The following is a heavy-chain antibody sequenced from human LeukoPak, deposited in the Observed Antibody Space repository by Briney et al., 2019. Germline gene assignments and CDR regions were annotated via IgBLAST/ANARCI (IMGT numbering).Heavy chain of an antibody. J-gene: IGHJ4*02. CDR3: ARNPAKVFPAVF. V-gene: IGHV3-66*01. CDR2: IYSGGST. D-gene: IGHD2-2*01. Sequence: GGSLRLSCAASGFTVGSNYMSWVRQAPGKGLEWVSVIYSGGSTNYADSVKGRFTISRDNSKNTLYLQMNSLRAEDTAVYYCARNPAKVFPAVFWGQGALVTVSS. CDR1: GFTVGSNY.